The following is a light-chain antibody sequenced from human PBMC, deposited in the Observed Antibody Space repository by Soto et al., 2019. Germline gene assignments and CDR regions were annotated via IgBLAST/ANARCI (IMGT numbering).Light chain of an antibody. CDR3: SSYTATSSPV. J-gene: IGLJ3*02. V-gene: IGLV2-14*01. CDR2: EVS. Sequence: QSVLTQPASVSGSPGQSITISCTGTTSDVGGYNFVSWYRQHPGTAPQLIIYEVSNRPSGVSNRYSGSKFDNTASLTISGLQGEDDAYYYCSSYTATSSPVFGGGTQLTVL. CDR1: TSDVGGYNF.